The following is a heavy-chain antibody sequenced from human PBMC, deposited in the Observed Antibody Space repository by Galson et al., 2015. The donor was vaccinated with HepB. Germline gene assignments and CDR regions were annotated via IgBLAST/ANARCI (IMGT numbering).Heavy chain of an antibody. CDR3: ATHPAYGRYFDY. J-gene: IGHJ4*02. Sequence: SVKVSCKVSGYTLTELSMHWVRQAPGKGLEWMGGFDPEDGETIYAQKFQGRVTMTEDTSTDTAYMELSSLRSEDTAVYYCATHPAYGRYFDYWGQGTLVTVSS. CDR2: FDPEDGET. V-gene: IGHV1-24*01. CDR1: GYTLTELS. D-gene: IGHD1-26*01.